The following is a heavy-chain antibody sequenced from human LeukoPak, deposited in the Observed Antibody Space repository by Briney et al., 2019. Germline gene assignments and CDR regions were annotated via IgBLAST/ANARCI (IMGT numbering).Heavy chain of an antibody. CDR3: AKDKLSVAVVADRLKWFDP. Sequence: PGGSLRLSCAASGFTFSSYAMSWVRQAPGKGLEWASGISGSGGSTYYAHSVKGRFTISRDNSKNTLYLQMNSLRADDTAVYYCAKDKLSVAVVADRLKWFDPWGQGTLVTVSS. CDR1: GFTFSSYA. D-gene: IGHD2-15*01. CDR2: ISGSGGST. V-gene: IGHV3-23*01. J-gene: IGHJ5*02.